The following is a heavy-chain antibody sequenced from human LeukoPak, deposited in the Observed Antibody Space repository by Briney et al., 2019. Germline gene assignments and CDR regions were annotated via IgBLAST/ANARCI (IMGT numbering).Heavy chain of an antibody. V-gene: IGHV1-69*13. Sequence: ASVKVSCKASGGTFSSYAISWVRQAPGQGLEWMGGIIPIFGTANYAQKFQGRVTITADESTSTAYMELSSLRSEDTAVYYCARRIAAAGTWLGDYFDYWGQGTLVTVSS. J-gene: IGHJ4*02. CDR2: IIPIFGTA. D-gene: IGHD6-13*01. CDR1: GGTFSSYA. CDR3: ARRIAAAGTWLGDYFDY.